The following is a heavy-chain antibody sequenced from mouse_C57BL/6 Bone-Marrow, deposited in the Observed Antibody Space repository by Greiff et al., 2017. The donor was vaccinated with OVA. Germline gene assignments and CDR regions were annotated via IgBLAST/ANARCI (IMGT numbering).Heavy chain of an antibody. J-gene: IGHJ4*01. D-gene: IGHD6-1*01. CDR3: ARDKHSRDDYAMDY. CDR2: ISYSGST. Sequence: EVKLQQSGPGLAKPSQTLSLTCSVTGYSITSDYWNWIRKFPGNKLEYMGYISYSGSTYYNPSLISRISITRDTSKNQDYLQLNAVTTEDTATYYCARDKHSRDDYAMDYWGQGTSGTVSA. V-gene: IGHV3-8*01. CDR1: GYSITSDY.